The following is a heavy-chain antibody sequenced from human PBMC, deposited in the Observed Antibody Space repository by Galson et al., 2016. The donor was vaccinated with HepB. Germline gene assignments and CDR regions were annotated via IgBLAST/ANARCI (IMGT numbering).Heavy chain of an antibody. D-gene: IGHD6-19*01. V-gene: IGHV1-18*04. CDR2: ISPSNGDT. CDR3: ASVWGGTGWSHVDS. CDR1: GYTFSTYG. Sequence: SVKVSCKASGYTFSTYGMSWVRQAPGQGLEWMGWISPSNGDTNYGQKFRGRVTLTTDASTSTVYMELRSLRSDDTAVYYCASVWGGTGWSHVDSWGQGTLVTVSS. J-gene: IGHJ4*02.